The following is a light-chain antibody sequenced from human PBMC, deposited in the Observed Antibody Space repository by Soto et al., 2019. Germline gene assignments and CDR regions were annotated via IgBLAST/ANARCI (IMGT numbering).Light chain of an antibody. Sequence: QSALTQPASVSGSPGQSITISCTGTGSDIGSYNYVSWYQHHPGKVPKFIIYDVTNRPSGVSDRFSGSKSGNTASLTISGLQAEDEADYYCNSYTSASTYVFGTGTKLNVL. V-gene: IGLV2-14*03. CDR2: DVT. CDR1: GSDIGSYNY. J-gene: IGLJ1*01. CDR3: NSYTSASTYV.